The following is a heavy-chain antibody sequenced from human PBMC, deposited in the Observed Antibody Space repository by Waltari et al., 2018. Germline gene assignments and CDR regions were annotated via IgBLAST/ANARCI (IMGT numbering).Heavy chain of an antibody. CDR1: GGSISSSSYY. CDR2: IYYSRST. J-gene: IGHJ5*02. D-gene: IGHD3-10*01. V-gene: IGHV4-39*07. CDR3: ARENWEFSRVNWFDP. Sequence: QLQLQESGPGLVKPSETLSLTCTVSGGSISSSSYYWGWIRQPPGKGLEWIGSIYYSRSTYYNPSLKSRVTISVDTSKNQFSLKLSSVTAADTAVYYCARENWEFSRVNWFDPWGQGTLVTVSS.